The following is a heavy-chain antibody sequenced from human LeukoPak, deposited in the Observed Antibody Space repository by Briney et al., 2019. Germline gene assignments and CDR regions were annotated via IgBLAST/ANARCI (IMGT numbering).Heavy chain of an antibody. Sequence: PGGSLRLSCAASGFTFTNYWMIWVRQAPGKGLEWVANISEDGSKKYYVGSVEGRFTISRDNAKNSVFLQMNSLRAEDTAMYYCASSSYSSSSSWGQGTLVTVSS. D-gene: IGHD6-6*01. J-gene: IGHJ5*02. CDR2: ISEDGSKK. CDR3: ASSSYSSSSS. CDR1: GFTFTNYW. V-gene: IGHV3-7*01.